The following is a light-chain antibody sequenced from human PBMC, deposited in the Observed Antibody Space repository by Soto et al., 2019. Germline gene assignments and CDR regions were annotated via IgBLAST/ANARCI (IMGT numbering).Light chain of an antibody. CDR2: DVS. Sequence: QSALTQPPSVSGSPGQSVTISCTGTSSDAGGFNYVSWYQHHPGKAPKLMIYDVSKRPSGVPDRFSGSKSGNTASLTISGLQAEDEADYYCCSYAGGYTHYVFATGTKVTVL. CDR3: CSYAGGYTHYV. V-gene: IGLV2-11*01. J-gene: IGLJ1*01. CDR1: SSDAGGFNY.